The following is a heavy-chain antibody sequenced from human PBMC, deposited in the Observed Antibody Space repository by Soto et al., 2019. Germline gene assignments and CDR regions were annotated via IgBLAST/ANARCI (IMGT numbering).Heavy chain of an antibody. V-gene: IGHV4-39*01. CDR1: GASIASTSYH. D-gene: IGHD1-26*01. Sequence: SETMSLTCTVSGASIASTSYHWGWIRQPPGKGLEWIGNFYYSGSTYYNPSLRSRVTISVDASKNQFSVKVSSVTATDTAVYYCARSVGDYYYGMDVWGQGTTVTVSS. CDR2: FYYSGST. CDR3: ARSVGDYYYGMDV. J-gene: IGHJ6*02.